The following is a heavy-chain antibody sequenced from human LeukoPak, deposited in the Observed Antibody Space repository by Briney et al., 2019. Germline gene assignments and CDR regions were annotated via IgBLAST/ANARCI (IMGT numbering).Heavy chain of an antibody. J-gene: IGHJ4*02. Sequence: GESLKISCKGSGYSFTSYWIGWVRQMPGKGLEWMGIIYPGDSDTRYSPSFQGQVTISADKSISTAYLQWSSLKASDTAMYYCARLEYYYGSGSYCYFDYWGQGTLVTVSS. CDR2: IYPGDSDT. CDR1: GYSFTSYW. V-gene: IGHV5-51*01. D-gene: IGHD3-10*01. CDR3: ARLEYYYGSGSYCYFDY.